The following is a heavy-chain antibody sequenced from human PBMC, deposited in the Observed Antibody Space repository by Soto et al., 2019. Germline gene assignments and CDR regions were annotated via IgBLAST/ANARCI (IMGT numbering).Heavy chain of an antibody. CDR3: ARDRRDAYNQLDY. CDR2: IYYSGST. Sequence: LSLTCTVSGGPISSYYWSWIRQPPGKGLEWIGYIYYSGSTNYNPSLERRVTMSVDTSKNQFSLKLSSVTAADTAVYYCARDRRDAYNQLDYWGQGILVTVSS. D-gene: IGHD1-1*01. J-gene: IGHJ4*02. CDR1: GGPISSYY. V-gene: IGHV4-59*01.